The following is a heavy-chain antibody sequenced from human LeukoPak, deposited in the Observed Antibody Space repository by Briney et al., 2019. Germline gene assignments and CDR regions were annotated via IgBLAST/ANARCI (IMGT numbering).Heavy chain of an antibody. CDR1: GGSISSSNW. Sequence: GTLSLTCAVSGGSISSSNWWSWVRQPPGKGLEWVSIIYSDGSTYYADSVKGRFTISRDNSKNTLYLQMNRLRAEDTAIYYCAKDRTVGASYWYFDLWGRGTLVTVSS. D-gene: IGHD1-26*01. J-gene: IGHJ2*01. CDR3: AKDRTVGASYWYFDL. V-gene: IGHV3-53*01. CDR2: IYSDGST.